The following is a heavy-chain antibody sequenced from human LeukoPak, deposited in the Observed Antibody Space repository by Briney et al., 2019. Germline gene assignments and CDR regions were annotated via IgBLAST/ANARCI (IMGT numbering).Heavy chain of an antibody. Sequence: GGSLRLSCAASGFTFSSYGMHWVRQAPGKGLEWVAVISYDGSNKYYADSVKGRFTISRDNSKNTLYLQMNSLRAEDTAVSYCAKSGVVEFDYWGQGTLVTVSS. CDR1: GFTFSSYG. V-gene: IGHV3-30*18. CDR2: ISYDGSNK. D-gene: IGHD3-3*01. CDR3: AKSGVVEFDY. J-gene: IGHJ4*02.